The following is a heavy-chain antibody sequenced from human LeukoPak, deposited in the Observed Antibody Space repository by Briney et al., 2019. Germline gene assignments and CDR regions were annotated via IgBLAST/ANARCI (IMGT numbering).Heavy chain of an antibody. D-gene: IGHD3-16*02. CDR3: ARAEYDYVWGSYRSRYGMDV. CDR2: IYYSGST. CDR1: GGSISSYY. J-gene: IGHJ6*02. Sequence: PSETLSLTCTVSGGSISSYYWSWIRQPPGNGLEWIGYIYYSGSTNYNPSLKSRVTISVDTSKNQFSLKLSSVTAADTAVYYCARAEYDYVWGSYRSRYGMDVWGQGTTVTVSS. V-gene: IGHV4-59*01.